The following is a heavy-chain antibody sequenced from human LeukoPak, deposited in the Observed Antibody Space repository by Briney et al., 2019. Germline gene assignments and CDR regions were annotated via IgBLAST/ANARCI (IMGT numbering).Heavy chain of an antibody. Sequence: PSETLSLTCTVSGGSISSSIYYWGWIRQPPGKGLEWIGSIYYSGSTYYNPSLKSRVTISVDTSKNQFSLKLSSVTAADTAVYYCARQGEYSSSSYWFDPWGQGTLVTVSS. V-gene: IGHV4-39*01. D-gene: IGHD6-6*01. CDR3: ARQGEYSSSSYWFDP. CDR1: GGSISSSIYY. J-gene: IGHJ5*02. CDR2: IYYSGST.